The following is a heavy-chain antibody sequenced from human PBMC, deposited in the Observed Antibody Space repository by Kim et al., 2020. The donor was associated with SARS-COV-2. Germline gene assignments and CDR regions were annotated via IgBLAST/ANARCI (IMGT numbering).Heavy chain of an antibody. V-gene: IGHV4-61*02. J-gene: IGHJ6*02. CDR2: IYTSGST. CDR1: GGSISSGSYY. D-gene: IGHD6-19*01. Sequence: SETLSLTCTVSGGSISSGSYYWSWIRQPAGKGLEWIGPIYTSGSTNYNPSLKSRVTISVDTSKNQFSLKLSSVTAADTAVYYCAREPHPQLAVAGTRFYYYYGMDVWGQGTTVTVSS. CDR3: AREPHPQLAVAGTRFYYYYGMDV.